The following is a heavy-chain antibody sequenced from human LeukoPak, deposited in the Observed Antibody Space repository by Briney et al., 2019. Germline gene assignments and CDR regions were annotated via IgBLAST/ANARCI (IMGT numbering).Heavy chain of an antibody. V-gene: IGHV3-21*01. CDR1: GFTFSSYS. D-gene: IGHD2-2*01. J-gene: IGHJ5*02. CDR2: ISSSSSYI. CDR3: ARPHCSSTSCYFDSPFDP. Sequence: GGSLRLSCAASGFTFSSYSMNWVRQAPGKGLEWVSSISSSSSYIYYADSVKGRFTISRDNAKNSLYLQMNSLRAEDTAVYYCARPHCSSTSCYFDSPFDPRGQGTLVTVSS.